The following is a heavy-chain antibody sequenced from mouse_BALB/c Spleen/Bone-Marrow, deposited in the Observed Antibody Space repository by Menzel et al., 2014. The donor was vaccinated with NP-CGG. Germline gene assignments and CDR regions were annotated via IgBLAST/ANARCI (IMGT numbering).Heavy chain of an antibody. CDR3: TRGDYDWYFDV. Sequence: QVQLKQSGAELVKPGASVKMSCKASGYTFTSYWMHWVKQRPGQGLEWIGVIDPSDSYTSYNQKFKGKATLTVDTSSSTAYTQLSSLTSEDSAVYYCTRGDYDWYFDVWGAGTTVTVSS. V-gene: IGHV1S127*01. CDR2: IDPSDSYT. D-gene: IGHD2-4*01. CDR1: GYTFTSYW. J-gene: IGHJ1*01.